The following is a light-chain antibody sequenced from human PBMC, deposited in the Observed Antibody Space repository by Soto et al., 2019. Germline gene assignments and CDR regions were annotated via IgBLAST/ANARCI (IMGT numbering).Light chain of an antibody. Sequence: QPVLTQPPSVSGAPGQRVTLSCTGNTSNLGAGYDVHWYQQLPGAAPKLVIFVNRNRPSGVPERFSGSKSGTSASLAITGRQAEDEADYYCQAYDYSLTASVFGGGTKVTVL. CDR2: VNR. V-gene: IGLV1-40*01. CDR1: TSNLGAGYD. CDR3: QAYDYSLTASV. J-gene: IGLJ3*02.